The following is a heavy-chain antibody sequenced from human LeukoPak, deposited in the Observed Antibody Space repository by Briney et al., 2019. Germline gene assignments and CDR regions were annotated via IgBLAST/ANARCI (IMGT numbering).Heavy chain of an antibody. J-gene: IGHJ4*02. D-gene: IGHD3-22*01. CDR1: GFTFNNYW. CDR2: IDRDGSST. CDR3: ARITYYSDSSSYYHFDC. V-gene: IGHV3-74*01. Sequence: GGSLRLSCAASGFTFNNYWMHWVRRAPGKGLVWVSRIDRDGSSTSYADSVKGRFTVSRDNAKNTVYLQMNSLRAEDTAVYYCARITYYSDSSSYYHFDCWGQGTLVTVSS.